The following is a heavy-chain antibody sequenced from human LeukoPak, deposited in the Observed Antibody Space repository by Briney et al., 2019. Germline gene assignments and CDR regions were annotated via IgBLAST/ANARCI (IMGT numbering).Heavy chain of an antibody. CDR3: ARSIGMVTAPFDS. CDR1: GYTFTSYF. Sequence: ASVKVSCKASGYTFTSYFMHWVRQAPGQGLEWRGIINPSGGSTTYAQKFQGRVTFTADESTSTAFMELTSLRSEDTAVYYCARSIGMVTAPFDSWGQGTLVTVSS. D-gene: IGHD2-21*02. J-gene: IGHJ4*02. CDR2: INPSGGST. V-gene: IGHV1-46*01.